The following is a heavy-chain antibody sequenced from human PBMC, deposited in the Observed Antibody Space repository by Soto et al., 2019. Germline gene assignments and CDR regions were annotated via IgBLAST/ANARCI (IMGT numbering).Heavy chain of an antibody. CDR2: IYWDDDK. D-gene: IGHD1-1*01. V-gene: IGHV2-5*02. Sequence: QITLKESGPTLVKPTETLTLTCTFSGFSLSTSGVGVGWIRQTPGNALEWLALIYWDDDKRYWPSLNNSLTITKDTSKNQVVLTMTNMDPVDTATYYCAHNNYLNNWFDHWGQGTLVTVSS. CDR1: GFSLSTSGVG. CDR3: AHNNYLNNWFDH. J-gene: IGHJ5*02.